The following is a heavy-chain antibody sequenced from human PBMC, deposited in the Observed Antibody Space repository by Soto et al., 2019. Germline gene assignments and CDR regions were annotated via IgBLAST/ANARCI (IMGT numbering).Heavy chain of an antibody. V-gene: IGHV4-61*03. Sequence: PSETLSLTCTVSGGSVISGSYYFICIRQPPGKGLEWIGYIYNSGSTNYNPSLKSRVTISVDTSKNHFSLRMSSVTAADTAVYYCARESDSGSYYFDYWGRGTLVTVSS. CDR1: GGSVISGSYY. D-gene: IGHD3-10*01. J-gene: IGHJ4*02. CDR2: IYNSGST. CDR3: ARESDSGSYYFDY.